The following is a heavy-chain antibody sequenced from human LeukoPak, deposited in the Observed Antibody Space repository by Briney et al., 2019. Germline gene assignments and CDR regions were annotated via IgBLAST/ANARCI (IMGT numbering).Heavy chain of an antibody. V-gene: IGHV3-33*06. J-gene: IGHJ6*02. D-gene: IGHD4-17*01. CDR2: IWYDGSNK. CDR1: GFTFSSYG. CDR3: AEDRDYGDYYYGMDV. Sequence: PGRSLRLSCAASGFTFSSYGMHWVRQAPGKGLEWVAVIWYDGSNKYYADSVKGRFTISRDNSKNTLYLQMNSLRAEDTAVYYCAEDRDYGDYYYGMDVWGQGTTVTVSS.